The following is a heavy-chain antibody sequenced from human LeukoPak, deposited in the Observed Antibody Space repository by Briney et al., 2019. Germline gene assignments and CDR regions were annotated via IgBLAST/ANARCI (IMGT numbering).Heavy chain of an antibody. D-gene: IGHD5-18*01. V-gene: IGHV3-7*05. Sequence: PGGSLRLSCAASGFTFSNFWMNWVRQAPGKGLEWVASIKYDGIEKYYVDSVKGRFSISRDSAKKSLYLQMSGLRAEDTAVYYCARDPGGYSYGYYFDNWGQGTTVTVSP. CDR3: ARDPGGYSYGYYFDN. CDR2: IKYDGIEK. CDR1: GFTFSNFW. J-gene: IGHJ4*02.